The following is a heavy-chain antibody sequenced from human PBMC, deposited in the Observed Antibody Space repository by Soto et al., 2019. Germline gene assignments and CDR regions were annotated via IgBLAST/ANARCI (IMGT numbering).Heavy chain of an antibody. D-gene: IGHD3-22*01. V-gene: IGHV3-23*01. Sequence: GGSLRLSCAASGFTFSSYAMSWVRQAPGKGLEWVSAISGSGGSTYYADSVKGRFTISRDNSKNTLYLQMNSLRAEDTAVYYCAKDGSPRVYDSPLSLIRYFDYWGQGTLVTVSS. CDR1: GFTFSSYA. CDR2: ISGSGGST. J-gene: IGHJ4*02. CDR3: AKDGSPRVYDSPLSLIRYFDY.